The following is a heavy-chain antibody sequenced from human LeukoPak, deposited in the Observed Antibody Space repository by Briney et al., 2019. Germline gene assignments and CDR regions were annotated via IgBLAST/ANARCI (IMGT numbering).Heavy chain of an antibody. J-gene: IGHJ3*02. CDR3: ARDRSFGILTDAFDI. D-gene: IGHD3-10*01. CDR1: GFTFSSYS. V-gene: IGHV3-21*01. Sequence: GGSLRLSCAASGFTFSSYSMNWVRQAPGKGLEWVSSISSSSSYIYYADSVKGRFTISRDNAKNSLYLQMNSLRAEDTAVYYCARDRSFGILTDAFDIWGQGTMVTVSS. CDR2: ISSSSSYI.